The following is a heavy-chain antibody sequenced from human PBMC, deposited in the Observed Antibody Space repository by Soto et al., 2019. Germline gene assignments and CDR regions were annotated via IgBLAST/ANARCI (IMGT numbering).Heavy chain of an antibody. D-gene: IGHD3-3*01. Sequence: PGGSLRLSCAASGFTFSSYSMNWVRQAPGKGLEWVSSISSSSSYIYYADSVKGRFTISRDNAKNSLYLQMNSLRAEDTAAYYCARDRAPLRFLEWLPFDYWGQGTLVTVSS. V-gene: IGHV3-21*01. CDR2: ISSSSSYI. CDR1: GFTFSSYS. CDR3: ARDRAPLRFLEWLPFDY. J-gene: IGHJ4*02.